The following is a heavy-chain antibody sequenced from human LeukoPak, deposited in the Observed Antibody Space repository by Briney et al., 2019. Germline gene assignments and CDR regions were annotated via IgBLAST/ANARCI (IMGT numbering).Heavy chain of an antibody. V-gene: IGHV4-34*01. J-gene: IGHJ3*02. Sequence: GSLRLSCAASGFTFSSYAMSWIRQPPGKGLEWIGEINHSGSTNYNPSLKSRVTISVDTSKNQFSLKLSSVTAADTAVYYCARHRYMVAVAGYRRAFDIWGQGTMVTVSS. D-gene: IGHD6-19*01. CDR3: ARHRYMVAVAGYRRAFDI. CDR2: INHSGST. CDR1: GFTFSSYA.